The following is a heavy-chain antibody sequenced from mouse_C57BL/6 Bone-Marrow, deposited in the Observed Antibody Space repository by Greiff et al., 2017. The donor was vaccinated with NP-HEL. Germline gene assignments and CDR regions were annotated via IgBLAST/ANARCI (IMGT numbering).Heavy chain of an antibody. J-gene: IGHJ4*01. Sequence: EVKLVESGGGLVKPGGSLKLSCAASGFTFSSYAMSWVRQTPEKRLEWVATISDGGSYTYYPDNVKGRFTISRDNAKNNLYLQMSHLKSEDTAMYYCARGAVVEPYAMDYWGQGTSVTVSS. CDR3: ARGAVVEPYAMDY. D-gene: IGHD1-1*01. V-gene: IGHV5-4*03. CDR2: ISDGGSYT. CDR1: GFTFSSYA.